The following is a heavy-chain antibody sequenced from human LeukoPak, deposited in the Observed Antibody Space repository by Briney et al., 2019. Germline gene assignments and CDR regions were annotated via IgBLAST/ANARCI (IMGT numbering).Heavy chain of an antibody. CDR2: INYSGKT. D-gene: IGHD3-10*01. Sequence: PSETLSLTCSVSGGSISSGGDIYSTTYYGAWIRQPPGKGLEGIGTINYSGKTFYNPALKRRVTMSVDTSKNQFSLKLSSVTAADTAVYYCARANSRSYIYYMDVWGKGTTSTVSS. CDR3: ARANSRSYIYYMDV. J-gene: IGHJ6*03. CDR1: GGSISSGGDIYSTTYY. V-gene: IGHV4-39*01.